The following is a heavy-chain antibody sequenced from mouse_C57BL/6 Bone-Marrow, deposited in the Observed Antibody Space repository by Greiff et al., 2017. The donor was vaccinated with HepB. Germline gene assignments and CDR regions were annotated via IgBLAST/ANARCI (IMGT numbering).Heavy chain of an antibody. CDR3: ARYMRGYYRGYYAMDY. Sequence: EVKVEESGGGLVQPGGSLSLSCAASGFTFTDYYMSWVRQPPGKALEWLGFIRNKANGYTTEYSASVKGRFTISRDNSQSILYLQMNALRAEDSATYYCARYMRGYYRGYYAMDYWGQGTSVTVSS. J-gene: IGHJ4*01. V-gene: IGHV7-3*01. CDR1: GFTFTDYY. D-gene: IGHD2-3*01. CDR2: IRNKANGYTT.